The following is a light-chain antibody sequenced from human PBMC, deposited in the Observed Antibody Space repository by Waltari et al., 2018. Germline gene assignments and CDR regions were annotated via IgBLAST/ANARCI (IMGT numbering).Light chain of an antibody. CDR3: QKYVNLPAT. V-gene: IGKV3-20*01. CDR2: DAS. J-gene: IGKJ1*01. CDR1: QSVGKY. Sequence: DIVLTQSPGTLSLSPGERDSLFCRASQSVGKYLAWYQQKPGQAPRLVMYDASTRATGIPDRFSGSGSGTDFSLTISRLEPEDFAVYYCQKYVNLPATFGQGTRVEIK.